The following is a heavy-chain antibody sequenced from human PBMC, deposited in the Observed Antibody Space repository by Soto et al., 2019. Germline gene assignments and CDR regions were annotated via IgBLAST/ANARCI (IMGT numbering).Heavy chain of an antibody. J-gene: IGHJ6*02. CDR2: IYHSGST. CDR1: GGSISSGGYS. V-gene: IGHV4-30-2*01. CDR3: ARDSRHYYYGMDV. Sequence: QLQLQESGSGLVKPSQTLSLTCAVSGGSISSGGYSWSWIRQPPGEGLEWIGYIYHSGSTYYNPSLNSRVTISVDRSKNQFSLKLSSVTAADTAVYYCARDSRHYYYGMDVWGQGTTVTVSS.